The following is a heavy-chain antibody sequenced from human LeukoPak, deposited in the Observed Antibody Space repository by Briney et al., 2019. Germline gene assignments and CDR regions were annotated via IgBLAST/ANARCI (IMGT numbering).Heavy chain of an antibody. CDR3: AKGSLGSWYYFDY. D-gene: IGHD6-13*01. CDR2: FSRSGPDT. Sequence: PGGSLRLSCAASGFTFGSSAMSWVRQAPGKGPEWVSTFSRSGPDTYYADFVKGRFTIFRDNSKNTLYLQMNSLRAEDTAVYYCAKGSLGSWYYFDYWGQGTLVTVSS. CDR1: GFTFGSSA. J-gene: IGHJ4*02. V-gene: IGHV3-23*01.